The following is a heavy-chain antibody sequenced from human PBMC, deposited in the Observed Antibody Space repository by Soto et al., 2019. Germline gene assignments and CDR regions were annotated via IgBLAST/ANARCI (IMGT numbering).Heavy chain of an antibody. Sequence: ASVKVSCKASGFTFIIYGVTWVRLAPGQGLEWMGIINPSGGSTSYAQKFQGRVTMTRDTSTSTVYMELSSLRSEDTAVYYCARGGGYGSGSYYRAFDIWGQGTTVTVSS. J-gene: IGHJ3*02. CDR1: GFTFIIYG. D-gene: IGHD3-10*01. CDR3: ARGGGYGSGSYYRAFDI. CDR2: INPSGGST. V-gene: IGHV1-46*01.